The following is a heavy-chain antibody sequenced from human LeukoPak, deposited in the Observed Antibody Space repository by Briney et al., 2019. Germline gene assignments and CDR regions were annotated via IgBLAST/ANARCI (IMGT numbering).Heavy chain of an antibody. CDR3: AILRGSTNILDS. CDR1: AFTFSNYW. Sequence: GGSLRLSCAASAFTFSNYWMYWVGQAPGKGLVWVSTINPDGSTTSYADSVKGRFTISRDNAKNTLYLQMNSLRAEDTAVYYCAILRGSTNILDSWGQGTLVTVSS. J-gene: IGHJ5*01. V-gene: IGHV3-74*01. CDR2: INPDGSTT. D-gene: IGHD2/OR15-2a*01.